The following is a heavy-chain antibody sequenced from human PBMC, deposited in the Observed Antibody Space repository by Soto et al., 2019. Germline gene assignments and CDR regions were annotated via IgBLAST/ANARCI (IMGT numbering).Heavy chain of an antibody. D-gene: IGHD3-22*01. CDR1: GDTFSSYA. V-gene: IGHV1-69*13. Sequence: SVNVSCKASGDTFSSYAFSWVRQAPGQGLEWMGGIMPSFRTPDYAQKFQGRVTITGDESTSTAYMELSSLRSEDTAVYYCARRSERDDYYDSTGLDAFDIWGQGTMVTVSS. J-gene: IGHJ3*02. CDR2: IMPSFRTP. CDR3: ARRSERDDYYDSTGLDAFDI.